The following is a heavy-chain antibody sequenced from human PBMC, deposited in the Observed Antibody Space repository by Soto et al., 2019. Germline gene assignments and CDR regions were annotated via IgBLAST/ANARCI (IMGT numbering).Heavy chain of an antibody. CDR3: ARSGSSWSLDY. CDR1: GFTFSSYA. J-gene: IGHJ4*02. D-gene: IGHD6-13*01. Sequence: PGGSLRLSCAASGFTFSSYAMSWVRQAPGKGLEWIGEINHSGSTNYNPSLKSRVTMSVDTSKNQFSLKLSSVTAADTAVYYCARSGSSWSLDYWGQGTLVTVSS. CDR2: INHSGST. V-gene: IGHV4-34*01.